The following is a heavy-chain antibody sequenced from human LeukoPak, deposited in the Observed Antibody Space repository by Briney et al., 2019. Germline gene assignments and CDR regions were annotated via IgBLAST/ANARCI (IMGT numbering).Heavy chain of an antibody. CDR3: APLRGGDIVVVPAAME. CDR2: IRYDGSNK. CDR1: GFTFSSYG. Sequence: TGGSPRLSCAASGFTFSSYGMHWVRQAPGKGLEWVAFIRYDGSNKYYADSVKGRFTISRDNSKNTLYLQMNSLRAEDTAVYYCAPLRGGDIVVVPAAMEGGQGTLVTVSS. D-gene: IGHD2-2*01. J-gene: IGHJ4*02. V-gene: IGHV3-30*02.